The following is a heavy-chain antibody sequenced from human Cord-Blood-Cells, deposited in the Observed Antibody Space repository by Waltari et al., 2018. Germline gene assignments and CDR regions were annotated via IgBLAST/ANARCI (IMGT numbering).Heavy chain of an antibody. Sequence: QVQLVESGGGVVQPGRSLRLSCAASGFTFSSYAMPWVRQAPGKGLEWVAVISYDGSNKYYADSVKGRFTISRDNSKNTLYLQINSLRAEDTAVYYCARDRATGTTYYYYGMDVWGQGTTVTVSS. V-gene: IGHV3-30-3*01. CDR2: ISYDGSNK. CDR1: GFTFSSYA. J-gene: IGHJ6*02. D-gene: IGHD1-1*01. CDR3: ARDRATGTTYYYYGMDV.